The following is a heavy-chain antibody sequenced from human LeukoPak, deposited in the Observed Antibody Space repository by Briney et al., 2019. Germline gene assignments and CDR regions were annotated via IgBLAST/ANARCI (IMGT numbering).Heavy chain of an antibody. J-gene: IGHJ4*02. CDR1: GFTFSSYA. Sequence: PGGSLRLSCAASGFTFSSYAMSWVRQAPGKGLEWVSAISGSGGSTYYADSVKGRFTISRDNSKNTLYLQMNSLRAEDTAVYYCARAHGSGSSLSYYFDYWGQGTLVTVSS. V-gene: IGHV3-23*01. CDR2: ISGSGGST. CDR3: ARAHGSGSSLSYYFDY. D-gene: IGHD3-10*01.